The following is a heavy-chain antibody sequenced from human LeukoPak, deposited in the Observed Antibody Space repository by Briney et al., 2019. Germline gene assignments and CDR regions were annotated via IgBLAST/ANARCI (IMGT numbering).Heavy chain of an antibody. V-gene: IGHV1-46*01. CDR1: GYTFTSYY. J-gene: IGHJ4*02. D-gene: IGHD3-22*01. Sequence: GASVKVSCKASGYTFTSYYVHWVRQAPGQGLEWMGIINPSGGSTSYAQKFQGRVTMTRDMSTSTVYMELSSLRSEDTAVYYCARDGDYYDSSGYGGDLGYWGQGTLVTVSS. CDR3: ARDGDYYDSSGYGGDLGY. CDR2: INPSGGST.